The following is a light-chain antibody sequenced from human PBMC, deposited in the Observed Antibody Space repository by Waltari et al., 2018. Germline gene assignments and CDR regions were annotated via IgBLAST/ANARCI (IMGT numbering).Light chain of an antibody. J-gene: IGKJ4*01. CDR3: QQYYGIPLT. CDR2: RAS. V-gene: IGKV4-1*01. Sequence: DLVMTQSQDSLAVSLGERANINRKSSSGVFYSSKNENHLAWFQQKPVQPPKVLIFRASTRQSGVPDRFSGSGSGTDFTLTISSLQAEDVAVYYCQQYYGIPLTFGGGTKVEIK. CDR1: SGVFYSSKNENH.